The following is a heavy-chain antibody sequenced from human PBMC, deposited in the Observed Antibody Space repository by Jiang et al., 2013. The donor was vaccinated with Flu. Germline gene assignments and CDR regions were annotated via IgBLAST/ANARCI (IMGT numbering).Heavy chain of an antibody. CDR2: IYYSGST. D-gene: IGHD3-10*01. V-gene: IGHV4-31*02. CDR3: ARLSSGFNDY. J-gene: IGHJ4*02. Sequence: PGKGLEWIGYIYYSGSTYYNPSLKSRVTISVDTSKNQFSLKLSSVTAADTAVYYCARLSSGFNDYWGQGTLVTVSS.